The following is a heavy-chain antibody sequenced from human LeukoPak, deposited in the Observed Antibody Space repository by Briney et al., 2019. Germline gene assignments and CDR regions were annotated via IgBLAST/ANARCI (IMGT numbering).Heavy chain of an antibody. V-gene: IGHV5-51*01. J-gene: IGHJ3*02. CDR1: GNSFSNYW. Sequence: GESLKISCKGSGNSFSNYWIGWVRQLPGRGLEWMGIIYPGDSDTRYSPSFQGQVTISADKSISTAYLQWSSLKASDTAMYYCARHRQHTMAFDIWGQGTMVTVSS. D-gene: IGHD5-18*01. CDR2: IYPGDSDT. CDR3: ARHRQHTMAFDI.